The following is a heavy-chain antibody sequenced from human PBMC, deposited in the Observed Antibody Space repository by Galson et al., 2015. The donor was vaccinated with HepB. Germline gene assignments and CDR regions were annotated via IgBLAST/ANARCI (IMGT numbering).Heavy chain of an antibody. CDR1: GYTFTSYD. J-gene: IGHJ6*02. CDR2: MNPNSGNT. CDR3: ARWDTPRHRDDSSGLGPEYYYYYGMDV. V-gene: IGHV1-8*01. Sequence: SVKVSCKASGYTFTSYDINWVRQATGQGLEWMGWMNPNSGNTGYAQKFQGRVTMTRNTSISTAYMELSSLRSEDTAVYYCARWDTPRHRDDSSGLGPEYYYYYGMDVWGQGTTVTVSS. D-gene: IGHD3-22*01.